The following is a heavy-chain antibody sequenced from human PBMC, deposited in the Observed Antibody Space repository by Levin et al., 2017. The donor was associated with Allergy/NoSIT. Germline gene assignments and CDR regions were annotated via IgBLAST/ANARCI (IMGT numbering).Heavy chain of an antibody. J-gene: IGHJ4*02. CDR2: IYYSGST. CDR1: GGSISSSSYY. Sequence: SQTLSLTCTVSGGSISSSSYYWGWIRQPPGKGLEWIGSIYYSGSTYYNPSLKSRVTISVDTSKNQFSLKLSSVTAADTAVYYCARRLVDIVATEGRYFDYWGQGTLVTVSS. V-gene: IGHV4-39*01. D-gene: IGHD5-12*01. CDR3: ARRLVDIVATEGRYFDY.